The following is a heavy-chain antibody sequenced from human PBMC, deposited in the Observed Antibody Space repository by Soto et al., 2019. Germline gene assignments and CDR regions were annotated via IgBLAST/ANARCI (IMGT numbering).Heavy chain of an antibody. J-gene: IGHJ6*03. V-gene: IGHV1-46*03. Sequence: ASVKVSCEASGYTFTSYYIHWVRQVPGQGLEWMGIINPSGGNTNYAQKFQGRVTMTGDTSTSTVYMELSSLKSGDTAVYYCAGGITTSGPWGSYYFYYMDVWGKGTTVTVSS. CDR3: AGGITTSGPWGSYYFYYMDV. CDR2: INPSGGNT. D-gene: IGHD1-20*01. CDR1: GYTFTSYY.